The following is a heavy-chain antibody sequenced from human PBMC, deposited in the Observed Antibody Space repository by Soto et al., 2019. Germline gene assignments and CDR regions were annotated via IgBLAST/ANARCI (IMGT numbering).Heavy chain of an antibody. CDR1: GYTFTSYS. D-gene: IGHD3-10*01. CDR3: ARIGFAYGPFDY. Sequence: GESLKISCKGAGYTFTSYSIGWVRQMPGKGLEWMGIIYPSAFDTRYRPSFQGQVTVSADKSISTAYLQWSSLKASDTAMYYCARIGFAYGPFDYWGQGTLVTVSS. J-gene: IGHJ4*02. CDR2: IYPSAFDT. V-gene: IGHV5-51*01.